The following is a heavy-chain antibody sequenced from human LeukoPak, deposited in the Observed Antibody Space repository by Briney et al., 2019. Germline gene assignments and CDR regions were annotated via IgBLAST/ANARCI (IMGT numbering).Heavy chain of an antibody. J-gene: IGHJ1*01. V-gene: IGHV3-21*01. CDR3: ARDEEYCSGGSCYLSSLREYFQH. CDR2: IFPSGGEI. D-gene: IGHD2-15*01. CDR1: GFTFSTFA. Sequence: GGSLRLSCEASGFTFSTFAMIWVRQPPGKGLEWVSSIFPSGGEIHYADSVKGRFTISRDNAKNSLYLQMNSLRAEDTAVYYCARDEEYCSGGSCYLSSLREYFQHWGQGTLVTVSS.